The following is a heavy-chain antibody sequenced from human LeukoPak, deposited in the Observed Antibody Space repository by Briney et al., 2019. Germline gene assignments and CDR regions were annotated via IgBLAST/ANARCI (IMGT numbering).Heavy chain of an antibody. J-gene: IGHJ6*03. CDR3: ARVRTIFGVVTNYYYYYYYMDV. D-gene: IGHD3-3*01. CDR2: INHSGST. V-gene: IGHV4-34*01. Sequence: PSESLSLTCAVYGGSFSGYYWSWIRRPPGKGLEWIGEINHSGSTNYSPSLKSRVTISVDTSKNQFSLKLSSVTAADTAVYYCARVRTIFGVVTNYYYYYYYMDVWGKGTTVTVSS. CDR1: GGSFSGYY.